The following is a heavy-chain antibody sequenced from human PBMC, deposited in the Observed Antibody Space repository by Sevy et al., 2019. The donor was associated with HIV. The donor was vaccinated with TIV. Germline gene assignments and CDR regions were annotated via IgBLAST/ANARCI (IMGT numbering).Heavy chain of an antibody. CDR1: GFTFSKYS. D-gene: IGHD2-8*01. J-gene: IGHJ4*02. CDR2: LSFGCGEI. V-gene: IGHV3-23*01. Sequence: GWSLRLSCAASGFTFSKYSMSWVRQPPGKGLEWVSTLSFGCGEINYADSVKGRFTISRDNSKSSRYLQMNNLRPEDTAVYYCAREGCTKPHDYWGQGTLVTVSS. CDR3: AREGCTKPHDY.